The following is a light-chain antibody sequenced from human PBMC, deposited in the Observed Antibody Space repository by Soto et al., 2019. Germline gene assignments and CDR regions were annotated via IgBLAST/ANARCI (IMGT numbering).Light chain of an antibody. CDR2: KAS. V-gene: IGKV1-5*03. CDR3: QQYNSYPYT. J-gene: IGKJ2*01. Sequence: DIQMTQSPSTLSASVGDRVTITCRASQRISSWLAWYQQKPGKAPKLLMYKASSLESGVPSRFSGSGSGTEFTLTISSLQPDDLATYYCQQYNSYPYTFGQGTKLEIK. CDR1: QRISSW.